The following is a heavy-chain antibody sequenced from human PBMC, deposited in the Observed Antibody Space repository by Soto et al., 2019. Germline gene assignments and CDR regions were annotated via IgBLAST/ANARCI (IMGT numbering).Heavy chain of an antibody. Sequence: TLSLTCAASGCSISSDGYSWSWLRQPPGKGLEWIGYLFHSGSTYYNPFLKSRVIISGDRSKNQFSLELNSVTAADTAVYYCARDRGCGGGSCCSGFDYWGQGTLVTVSS. CDR3: ARDRGCGGGSCCSGFDY. CDR2: LFHSGST. J-gene: IGHJ4*02. V-gene: IGHV4-30-2*01. CDR1: GCSISSDGYS. D-gene: IGHD2-15*01.